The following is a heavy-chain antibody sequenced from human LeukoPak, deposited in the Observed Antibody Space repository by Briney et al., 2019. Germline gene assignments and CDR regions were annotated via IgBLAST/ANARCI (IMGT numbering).Heavy chain of an antibody. CDR1: GFTFSSYA. V-gene: IGHV3-23*01. J-gene: IGHJ4*02. D-gene: IGHD3-22*01. CDR2: ICGSGAST. Sequence: GGSLRLSCAASGFTFSSYAMSWVRQAPGKGLEWVSTICGSGASTYYADSVKGRFTISRDNSKNTLYLRMNSLRAEDTAVYYCAKQPGSVVDSSGSLSRHWGQGTLVTVSS. CDR3: AKQPGSVVDSSGSLSRH.